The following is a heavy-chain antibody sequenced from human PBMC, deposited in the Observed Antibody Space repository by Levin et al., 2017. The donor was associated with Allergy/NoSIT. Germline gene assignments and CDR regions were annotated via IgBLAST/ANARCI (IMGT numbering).Heavy chain of an antibody. CDR3: ARDTPSDDYGSGSHDY. D-gene: IGHD3-10*01. V-gene: IGHV3-20*04. CDR1: GFTFDDYG. CDR2: INWNGGST. J-gene: IGHJ4*02. Sequence: LSLTCAASGFTFDDYGMSWVRQAPGKGLEWVSGINWNGGSTGYADSVKGRFTISRDNAKNSLYLQMNSLRAEDTALYYCARDTPSDDYGSGSHDYWGQGTLVTVSS.